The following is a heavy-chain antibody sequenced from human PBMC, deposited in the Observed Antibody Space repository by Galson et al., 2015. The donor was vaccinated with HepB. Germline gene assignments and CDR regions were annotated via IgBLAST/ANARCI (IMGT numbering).Heavy chain of an antibody. CDR3: ARGDSGDSYYMDV. V-gene: IGHV4-34*01. J-gene: IGHJ6*03. D-gene: IGHD4-17*01. CDR1: GGSFSGFF. Sequence: SETLSLTCAVNGGSFSGFFWAWIRQPPGKGLEWIGEINHSGITNYNPSLKSRVTISVDTSKNQFSLKLNSVTAADAAVYFCARGDSGDSYYMDVWGKGTTVTVPS. CDR2: INHSGIT.